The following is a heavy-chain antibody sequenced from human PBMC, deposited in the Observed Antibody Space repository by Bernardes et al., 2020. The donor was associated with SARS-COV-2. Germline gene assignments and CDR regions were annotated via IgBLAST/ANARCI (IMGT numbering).Heavy chain of an antibody. CDR3: ARGPRAAAGFSPFDS. J-gene: IGHJ4*02. V-gene: IGHV4-59*01. CDR2: FYSSGST. CDR1: GGSISSNY. Sequence: SETLSLTCTVSGGSISSNYWSWIRQAPGKGLEWIGNFYSSGSTNYNPSLNSRVTISVDMSKNQFSLKLSSVTTADSGVYFCARGPRAAAGFSPFDSWGQGTLVTVSS. D-gene: IGHD6-13*01.